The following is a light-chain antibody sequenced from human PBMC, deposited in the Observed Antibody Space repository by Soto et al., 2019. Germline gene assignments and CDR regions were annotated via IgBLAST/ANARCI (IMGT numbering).Light chain of an antibody. Sequence: DIQMTQSPSSLSASVGDRVTITCQASQDINKYLAWYQQIPGRAPKLLIFAASTLQSGVPSRFSASGSGTDFTLTVGGLQSEDAATYYCQQTKGFPPTFGGGARV. J-gene: IGKJ4*01. V-gene: IGKV1-12*01. CDR3: QQTKGFPPT. CDR2: AAS. CDR1: QDINKY.